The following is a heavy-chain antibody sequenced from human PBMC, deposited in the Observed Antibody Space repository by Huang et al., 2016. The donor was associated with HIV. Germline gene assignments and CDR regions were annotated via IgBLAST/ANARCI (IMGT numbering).Heavy chain of an antibody. CDR2: ISSSSNSK. D-gene: IGHD2-15*01. CDR3: ARESCSGGTCYLFDF. CDR1: GFTFGDFN. V-gene: IGHV3-48*04. Sequence: EVQLVESGGGLVQPGTSLRLSCAASGFTFGDFNMNWVRQAPGKGLEWISYISSSSNSKLYEDSVKGRFTISRDNARNSLYLQLKSLRVEDTAVYYCARESCSGGTCYLFDFWGQGVLVTVSS. J-gene: IGHJ4*02.